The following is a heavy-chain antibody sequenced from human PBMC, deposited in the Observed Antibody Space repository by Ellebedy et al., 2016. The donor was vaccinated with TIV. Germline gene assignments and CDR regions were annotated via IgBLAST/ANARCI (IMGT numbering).Heavy chain of an antibody. D-gene: IGHD6-19*01. J-gene: IGHJ6*02. CDR3: ARDRVGQWLVHYGMDV. V-gene: IGHV1-69*13. Sequence: SVKVSXXASGYTFTSYAISWVRQAPGQGLEWMGGIIPIFGTANYAQKFQGRVTITADESTSTAYMELSSLRSEDTAVYYCARDRVGQWLVHYGMDVWGQGTTVTVSS. CDR2: IIPIFGTA. CDR1: GYTFTSYA.